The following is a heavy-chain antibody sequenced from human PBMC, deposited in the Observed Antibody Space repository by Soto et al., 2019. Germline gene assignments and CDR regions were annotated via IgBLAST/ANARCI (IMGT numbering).Heavy chain of an antibody. D-gene: IGHD6-19*01. CDR2: INPNSGGT. J-gene: IGHJ6*02. CDR1: GYTFTGYY. Sequence: GASVKVSCRASGYTFTGYYMHWVRQAPGQGLEWMGWINPNSGGTNYAQKFQGWVTMTRDTSISTAYMELSRLRSDDTAVYYCARDYSSGPYYYGMDVWGQGTTVTVSS. CDR3: ARDYSSGPYYYGMDV. V-gene: IGHV1-2*04.